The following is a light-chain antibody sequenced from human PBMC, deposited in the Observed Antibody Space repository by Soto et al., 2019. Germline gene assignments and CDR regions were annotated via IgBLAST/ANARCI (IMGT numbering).Light chain of an antibody. CDR3: MQALQTPPT. J-gene: IGKJ2*01. CDR2: VGS. V-gene: IGKV2-28*01. Sequence: DIVMTQSPLSLLVTPGEPASISCRSSQSLLNINGHNYLDWYLQKPGRSPQLLIYVGSHRASGVPDRFSASGSGTDFTLKISRVESEDVGVYYCMQALQTPPTFGQGTKLEIK. CDR1: QSLLNINGHNY.